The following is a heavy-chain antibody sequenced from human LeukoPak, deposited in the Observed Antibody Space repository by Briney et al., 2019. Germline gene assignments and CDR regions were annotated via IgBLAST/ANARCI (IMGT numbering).Heavy chain of an antibody. Sequence: GGSLRLSCAASGFTFSICAMGWVRQAPGKGLEWVSLIDSSGGGTYYADSVKGRFTISRDNSENTLYLQMNSLRAEDTAIFYCAKADGSGWSHDFFDHWGQGTLVTVSS. J-gene: IGHJ4*02. CDR1: GFTFSICA. CDR2: IDSSGGGT. V-gene: IGHV3-23*01. CDR3: AKADGSGWSHDFFDH. D-gene: IGHD6-19*01.